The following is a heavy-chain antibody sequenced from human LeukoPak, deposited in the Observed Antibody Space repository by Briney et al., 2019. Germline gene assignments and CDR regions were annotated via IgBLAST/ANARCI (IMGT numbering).Heavy chain of an antibody. CDR1: GYTFTTYD. D-gene: IGHD1-26*01. CDR3: ARAVGAVDYYFDY. CDR2: ISVYNGNT. Sequence: GASVKVSCKASGYTFTTYDISWVRQAPGQGLEWMGWISVYNGNTNYARNLQGRVTMTTDTSTTTAYMELRSLRSDDTALYYCARAVGAVDYYFDYWGQGTLVTVSS. J-gene: IGHJ4*02. V-gene: IGHV1-18*01.